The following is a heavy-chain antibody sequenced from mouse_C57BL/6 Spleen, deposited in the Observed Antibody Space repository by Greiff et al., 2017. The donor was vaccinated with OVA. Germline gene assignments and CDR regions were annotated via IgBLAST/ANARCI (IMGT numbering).Heavy chain of an antibody. D-gene: IGHD2-2*01. CDR3: ARWNYGYDETHY. J-gene: IGHJ2*01. CDR2: INPGSGGT. V-gene: IGHV1-54*01. CDR1: GYAFTNYL. Sequence: QVQLKESGAELVRPGTSVKVSCKASGYAFTNYLIEWVKQRPGQGLEWIGVINPGSGGTNYNEKFKGKATLTADKSSSTAYMQLSSLTSEDSAVYFCARWNYGYDETHYWGQGTTLTVSS.